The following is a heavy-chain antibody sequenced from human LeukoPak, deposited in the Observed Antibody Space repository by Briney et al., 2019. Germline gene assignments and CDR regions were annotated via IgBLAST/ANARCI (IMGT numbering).Heavy chain of an antibody. Sequence: QTGGSLRLSCAAFGFTFSNYPMNWVRQAPGKGLERVSNVRPGDSARSYADSVRGRFTISRDDAKNSLYLQMNSLRDEDTAVYYCATDSHYAFDFWGLGTLVTVSS. CDR2: VRPGDSAR. CDR3: ATDSHYAFDF. V-gene: IGHV3-48*02. CDR1: GFTFSNYP. D-gene: IGHD4-17*01. J-gene: IGHJ4*02.